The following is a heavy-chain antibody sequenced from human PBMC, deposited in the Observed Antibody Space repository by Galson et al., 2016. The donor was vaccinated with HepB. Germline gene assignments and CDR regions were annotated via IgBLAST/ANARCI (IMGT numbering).Heavy chain of an antibody. V-gene: IGHV3-53*01. CDR3: ARRRGNTNFDY. J-gene: IGHJ4*02. Sequence: SLRLSCAASEFTVSDNYMSWVRQAPGKGLEWVSLISGDGVTYYADSVKGRFTISRDHSDNSLFLQKNSLRAEDTAVYYCARRRGNTNFDYWGQGTLDTVSS. D-gene: IGHD3-10*01. CDR2: ISGDGVT. CDR1: EFTVSDNY.